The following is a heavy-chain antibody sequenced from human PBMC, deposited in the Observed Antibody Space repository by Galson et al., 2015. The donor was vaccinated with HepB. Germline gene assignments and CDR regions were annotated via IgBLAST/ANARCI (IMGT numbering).Heavy chain of an antibody. CDR2: IKSKTDGETT. Sequence: SLRLSCAASGFIFTNFDMMWVRQAPGRGLEWVGRIKSKTDGETTDYAAPVKGRFTISRDDSKNSLYLQMNSLKTEDTAVYYCTTDVYYSTYWSWLDPWGQGTLVTVSS. V-gene: IGHV3-15*01. D-gene: IGHD2-8*02. J-gene: IGHJ5*02. CDR3: TTDVYYSTYWSWLDP. CDR1: GFIFTNFD.